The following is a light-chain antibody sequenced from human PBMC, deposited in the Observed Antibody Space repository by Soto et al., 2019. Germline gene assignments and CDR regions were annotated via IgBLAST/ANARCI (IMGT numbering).Light chain of an antibody. Sequence: EIVLTQSPGILSLSRGERSSLXXGASQSISSSFLAWYQQKPGQAPRVXIYGASSRATGIPDRFSGTGSETDFTLTISSLEPEDFAVYYCQQRNYWQVTFGQGTRLEIK. CDR2: GAS. CDR1: QSISSSF. CDR3: QQRNYWQVT. V-gene: IGKV3D-20*02. J-gene: IGKJ5*01.